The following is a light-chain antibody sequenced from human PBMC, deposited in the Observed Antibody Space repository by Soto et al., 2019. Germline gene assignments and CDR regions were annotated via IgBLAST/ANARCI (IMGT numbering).Light chain of an antibody. Sequence: IMLTRSMRTLSLSPGERERLCWKASQSVSGRYLAWYQQKPGQAPRLLIYGASSRATGIPARFSGRGSGTDFTLTISSLEPEDFAVYYCQQRNDWPLTFGPGTRLAI. J-gene: IGKJ5*01. CDR2: GAS. V-gene: IGKV3D-20*02. CDR1: QSVSGRY. CDR3: QQRNDWPLT.